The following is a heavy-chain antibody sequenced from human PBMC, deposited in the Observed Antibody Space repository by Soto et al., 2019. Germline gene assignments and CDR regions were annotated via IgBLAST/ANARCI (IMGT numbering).Heavy chain of an antibody. CDR3: AKAGYYGSGSYIPFDY. J-gene: IGHJ4*02. CDR2: ISYDGSNK. D-gene: IGHD3-10*01. CDR1: GFTFSSYG. V-gene: IGHV3-30*18. Sequence: QVQLVESGGGVVQPGRSLRLSCAASGFTFSSYGMHWVRQAPGKGLEWVAVISYDGSNKYYADSVKGRFTISRDNSKNTLYLQMNSLRAEDTAVYYCAKAGYYGSGSYIPFDYWGQGTLVTVSS.